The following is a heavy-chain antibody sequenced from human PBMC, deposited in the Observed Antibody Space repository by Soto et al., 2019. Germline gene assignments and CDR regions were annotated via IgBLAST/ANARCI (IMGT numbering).Heavy chain of an antibody. CDR3: ARGGHYYYDSSGYYSFDY. CDR2: IKQDGSEK. Sequence: GGSLRLSCAASGFTFSSYWMSWVRQAPGKGLEWVANIKQDGSEKYYVDSVKGRFTISRDNAKNSLYLQMNSLRAEDTAVYYCARGGHYYYDSSGYYSFDYWGQGTLATVSS. J-gene: IGHJ4*02. V-gene: IGHV3-7*01. D-gene: IGHD3-22*01. CDR1: GFTFSSYW.